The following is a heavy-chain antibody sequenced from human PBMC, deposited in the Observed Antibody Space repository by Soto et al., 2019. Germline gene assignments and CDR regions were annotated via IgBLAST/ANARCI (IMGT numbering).Heavy chain of an antibody. J-gene: IGHJ6*02. CDR1: GLTISNAW. Sequence: EVQLVESGGGFIYPGGSLRLSCAASGLTISNAWMNWVRQAPGKGLEWVGRIKTNTEGGTTDYGAAVKGRFTVSRDDSKNTLYLQMNSLRTEDTAVYYCTTGSVEGVWGQGTTVTVSS. CDR3: TTGSVEGV. D-gene: IGHD2-15*01. V-gene: IGHV3-15*07. CDR2: IKTNTEGGTT.